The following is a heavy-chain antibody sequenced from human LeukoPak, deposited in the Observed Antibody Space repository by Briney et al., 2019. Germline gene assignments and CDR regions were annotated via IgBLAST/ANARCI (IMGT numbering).Heavy chain of an antibody. CDR3: ARDLRYSSGWSASGMDV. D-gene: IGHD6-19*01. J-gene: IGHJ6*03. CDR2: MNRNSCGT. CDR1: GYTFTGYS. Sequence: ASVKLSCKASGYTFTGYSMHWVRQALGQGLEWVGEMNRNSCGTNYAQKLQGRVSMTTDTSTSTTYMDLRSLRSDDTAVYYCARDLRYSSGWSASGMDVWGKGTTVTISS. V-gene: IGHV1-2*02.